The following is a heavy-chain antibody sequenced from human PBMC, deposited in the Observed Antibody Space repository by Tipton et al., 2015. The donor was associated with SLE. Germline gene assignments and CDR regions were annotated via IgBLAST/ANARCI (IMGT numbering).Heavy chain of an antibody. CDR1: GFIFTSHA. D-gene: IGHD2-2*03. J-gene: IGHJ5*02. V-gene: IGHV3-21*01. CDR3: ARDGYQGAVQFDL. CDR2: ISGNNYYI. Sequence: GSLRLSCAASGFIFTSHAMSWVRQAPGKGLEWVASISGNNYYIYYADSVKGRFTISRDNDKSAVFLQMNSLRGEDTAVYYCARDGYQGAVQFDLWGQGTLVTVSS.